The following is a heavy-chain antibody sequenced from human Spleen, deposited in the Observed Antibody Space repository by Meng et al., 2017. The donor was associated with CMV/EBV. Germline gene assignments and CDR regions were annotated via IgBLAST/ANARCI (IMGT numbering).Heavy chain of an antibody. CDR3: ARVLPGDAILESDVDTPH. D-gene: IGHD2-8*01. J-gene: IGHJ1*01. CDR2: IIPLLGIT. CDR1: TCSRYG. V-gene: IGHV1-69*04. Sequence: TCSRYGFNWVRQDPGQGLEWMGRIIPLLGITNYAQKFQGRVTINADKSTSTAYMDLSSLRYEDTAVYYCARVLPGDAILESDVDTPHWGQGTLVTVSS.